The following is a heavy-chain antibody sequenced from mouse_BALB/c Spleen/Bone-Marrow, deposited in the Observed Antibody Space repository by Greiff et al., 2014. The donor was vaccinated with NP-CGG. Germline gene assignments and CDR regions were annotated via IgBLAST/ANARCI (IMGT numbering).Heavy chain of an antibody. Sequence: VQVVESGAELVRPGTSVKVSCKGSGYAFTNYLIEWVKQKPGQGLEWIGVINSGSGGTKYNEKFKGEATLTADKSSSTAYMQLSSLTSDDSAVYFCARAITDAMDYWGQGTSVTVSS. J-gene: IGHJ4*01. D-gene: IGHD2-4*01. CDR3: ARAITDAMDY. CDR2: INSGSGGT. V-gene: IGHV1-54*01. CDR1: GYAFTNYL.